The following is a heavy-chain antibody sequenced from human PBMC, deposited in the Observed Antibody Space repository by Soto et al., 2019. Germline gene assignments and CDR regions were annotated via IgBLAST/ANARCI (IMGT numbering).Heavy chain of an antibody. J-gene: IGHJ5*02. CDR1: GYTFTTHT. CDR3: ARGIATGQLDP. V-gene: IGHV1-3*01. Sequence: QVQLVQSGAEVKKPGASVMLSCKASGYTFTTHTMNWVRQAPGQRLEWMGWINPVNGNTKSSQKFQDRVIITRDTSASTAYMELRSLRSEDTAVYYCARGIATGQLDPWGQGTLVIVSS. CDR2: INPVNGNT. D-gene: IGHD6-13*01.